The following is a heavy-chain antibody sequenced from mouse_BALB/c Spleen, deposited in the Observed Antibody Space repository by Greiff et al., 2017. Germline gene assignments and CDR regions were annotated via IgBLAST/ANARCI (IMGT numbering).Heavy chain of an antibody. V-gene: IGHV14-3*02. CDR2: IDPANGNT. D-gene: IGHD1-2*01. CDR1: GFNIKDTY. J-gene: IGHJ3*01. CDR3: ASTTAPFAY. Sequence: VQLKESGAELVKPGASVKLSCTASGFNIKDTYMHWVKQRPEPGLEWIGRIDPANGNTKYDPKFQGKATITADTSSNTAYLQLSSLTSEDTAVYYCASTTAPFAYWGQGTLVTVSA.